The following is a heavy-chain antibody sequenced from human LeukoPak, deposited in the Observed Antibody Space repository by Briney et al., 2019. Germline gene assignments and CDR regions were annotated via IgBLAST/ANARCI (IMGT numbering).Heavy chain of an antibody. CDR2: IFYSGST. CDR3: ARDLAAASDY. J-gene: IGHJ4*02. Sequence: SETLSLTCTVSGGSISRYYWSWIRQPPGKGLEWIGFIFYSGSTNYNPSVKSRVTISVDKSKNQFSLKLSSVTAADTAVYYCARDLAAASDYWGQGTLVTVSS. V-gene: IGHV4-59*12. CDR1: GGSISRYY. D-gene: IGHD6-13*01.